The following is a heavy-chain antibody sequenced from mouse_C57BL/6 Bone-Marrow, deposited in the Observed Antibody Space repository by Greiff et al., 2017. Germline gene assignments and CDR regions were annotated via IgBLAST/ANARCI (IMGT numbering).Heavy chain of an antibody. CDR3: ARWVRDFDV. D-gene: IGHD2-14*01. J-gene: IGHJ1*03. CDR2: IDPSDSYT. Sequence: QVQLQQPGAELVRPGTSVKLSCKASGYTFTSYWMHWVKQRPGQGLVWIGVIDPSDSYTNYNQKFKGKATLTVDTSSSTAYMQLSSLTSEDSAVYYCARWVRDFDVWGTGTTVTVSS. V-gene: IGHV1-59*01. CDR1: GYTFTSYW.